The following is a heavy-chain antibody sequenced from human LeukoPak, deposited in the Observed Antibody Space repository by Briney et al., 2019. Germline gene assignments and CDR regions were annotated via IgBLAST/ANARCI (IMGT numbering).Heavy chain of an antibody. Sequence: PSETLSLTCTVSGGSISSGDYYWSWIRQPPGKGLEWIGYIYYSGSTYYNPSLKSRVTISVDTSKNQFSLKLSSVTAADTAVYYCARDGGAVVTARGLFDPWGQGTLVTVSS. D-gene: IGHD2-21*02. CDR3: ARDGGAVVTARGLFDP. CDR2: IYYSGST. CDR1: GGSISSGDYY. V-gene: IGHV4-30-4*01. J-gene: IGHJ5*02.